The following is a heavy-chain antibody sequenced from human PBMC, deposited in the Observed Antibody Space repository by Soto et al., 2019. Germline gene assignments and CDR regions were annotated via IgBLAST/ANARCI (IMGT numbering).Heavy chain of an antibody. CDR3: GRRLGRSTSSWLAFHN. CDR2: ISFDGSNK. D-gene: IGHD6-13*01. V-gene: IGHV3-30-3*01. CDR1: GFTFSSYI. J-gene: IGHJ4*02. Sequence: WGSLRLSCAASGFTFSSYIMHWFRQAPGKGLEWVAVISFDGSNKYYADSVKGRFTISRDNSKNTLYLQMNSLRAEDTAVYYCGRRLGRSTSSWLAFHNWGKVTLVT.